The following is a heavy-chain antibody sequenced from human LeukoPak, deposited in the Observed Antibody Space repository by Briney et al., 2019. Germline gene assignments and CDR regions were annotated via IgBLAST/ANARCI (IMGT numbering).Heavy chain of an antibody. CDR2: IYHSGST. J-gene: IGHJ5*02. CDR3: ARRGMNIVVVPAAIGSNWFDP. V-gene: IGHV4-38-2*01. D-gene: IGHD2-2*01. CDR1: GYSISSGYY. Sequence: SETLSLTCAVSGYSISSGYYWGWIRQPPGKGLEWIGSIYHSGSTYYNPSIKSRVTISVDTSKNQFSLKLSSVTAADTAVYYCARRGMNIVVVPAAIGSNWFDPWGQGTLVTVSS.